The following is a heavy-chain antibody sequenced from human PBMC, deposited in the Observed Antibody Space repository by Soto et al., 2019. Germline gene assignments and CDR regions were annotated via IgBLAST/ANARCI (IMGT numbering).Heavy chain of an antibody. CDR1: GGSVSSPTYY. CDR3: AGGRGHVNNWFDP. Sequence: QVQLQESGPGLVKPSETLSLTCTVSGGSVSSPTYYWSWFRQPPGKGLEWIGYLYYSGSTNYNPSLNSRVTISLDTAKNQFSLKLSYVTAADTAVYSCAGGRGHVNNWFDPWGQGTLFTCSS. CDR2: LYYSGST. V-gene: IGHV4-61*01. J-gene: IGHJ5*02. D-gene: IGHD3-10*01.